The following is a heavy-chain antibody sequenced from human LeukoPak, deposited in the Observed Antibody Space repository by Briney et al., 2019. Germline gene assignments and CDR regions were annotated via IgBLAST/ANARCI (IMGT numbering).Heavy chain of an antibody. CDR3: ARPNPSGWYFDY. D-gene: IGHD6-19*01. V-gene: IGHV3-72*01. J-gene: IGHJ4*02. CDR1: GFTFSDHY. CDR2: IRNKGSSYTT. Sequence: GGSLRLSCVASGFTFSDHYMDWVRQAPGKGLKWVGRIRNKGSSYTTEYAASVKGRFIISREDSKNSLFLQMNSLTTEDTAVYYCARPNPSGWYFDYWGQGTLVTVSS.